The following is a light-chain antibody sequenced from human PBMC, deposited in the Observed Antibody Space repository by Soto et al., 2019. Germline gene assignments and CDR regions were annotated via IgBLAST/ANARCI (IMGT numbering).Light chain of an antibody. V-gene: IGKV1-5*03. CDR2: KAS. J-gene: IGKJ4*01. Sequence: MSHSASTLSGYTGDRVTITCRASQTISSWLAWYQQKPGKAPKLLIYKASTLKSGVPSRFSGSGSGTEFTLTIGSLQPEDFATYYCQHLNSYPLTFCGGTMVAIK. CDR3: QHLNSYPLT. CDR1: QTISSW.